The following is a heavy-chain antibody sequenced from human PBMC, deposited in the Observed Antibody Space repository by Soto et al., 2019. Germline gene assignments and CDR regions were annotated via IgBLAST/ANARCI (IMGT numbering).Heavy chain of an antibody. CDR1: RFTFSIYA. V-gene: IGHV3-23*01. Sequence: PGGSLRLSCAASRFTFSIYAMSWVRQAPGKGLEWVSAISGRGGSTYYADSVKGRFTISRDNSKNTLYLQMNSLRAEDTAVYYCAKDSTPRYCSSSSCYLVHYMDVWGKGTTVTVSS. J-gene: IGHJ6*03. CDR2: ISGRGGST. CDR3: AKDSTPRYCSSSSCYLVHYMDV. D-gene: IGHD2-2*01.